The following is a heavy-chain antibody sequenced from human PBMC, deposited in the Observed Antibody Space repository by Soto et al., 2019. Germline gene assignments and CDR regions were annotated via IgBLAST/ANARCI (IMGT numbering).Heavy chain of an antibody. CDR3: ARGLNYYDSSGSSWFDP. J-gene: IGHJ5*02. CDR1: GGSISSGGYS. Sequence: SETLSLTCAVSGGSISSGGYSWSWVRQPPGKGLEWIGYIYHSGSTYYNPSLKSRVTISVDRSKNQFSLKLNSVTAADTAVYYCARGLNYYDSSGSSWFDPWGQRALVTVSS. CDR2: IYHSGST. D-gene: IGHD3-22*01. V-gene: IGHV4-30-2*01.